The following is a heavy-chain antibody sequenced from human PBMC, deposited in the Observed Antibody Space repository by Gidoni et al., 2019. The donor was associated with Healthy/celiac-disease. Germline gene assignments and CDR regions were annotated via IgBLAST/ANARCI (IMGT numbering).Heavy chain of an antibody. CDR1: GGSISSRY. J-gene: IGHJ3*02. CDR2: IYYSGST. D-gene: IGHD3-10*01. CDR3: ARWSGGFDDAFDI. V-gene: IGHV4-59*11. Sequence: QVQLQESGPGLVKPSETLSLTCTVPGGSISSRYWSWIRQPPGKGLEWIGYIYYSGSTHYNPSLKRRVTVSVDTSKNKFSLKLSSVTAADTAVYYCARWSGGFDDAFDIWGQGTMVTVSS.